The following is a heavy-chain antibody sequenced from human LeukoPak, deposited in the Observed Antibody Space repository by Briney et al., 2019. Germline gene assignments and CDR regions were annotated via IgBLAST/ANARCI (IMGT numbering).Heavy chain of an antibody. CDR3: ARGGDDSGLYFAY. V-gene: IGHV1-2*02. CDR1: GYSFTGFY. CDR2: INPQTGAT. D-gene: IGHD3-22*01. J-gene: IGHJ4*02. Sequence: ASVKVSCKASGYSFTGFYIHWVRQAPGQGLEWMAWINPQTGATNYAQKFKGRITTTRDLSITTAYMEVTTLRSDNTAVYYCARGGDDSGLYFAYWGQGTLVTVSS.